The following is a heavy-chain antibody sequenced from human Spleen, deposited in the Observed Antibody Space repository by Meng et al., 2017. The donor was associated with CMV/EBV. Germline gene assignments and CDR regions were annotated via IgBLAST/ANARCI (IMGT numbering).Heavy chain of an antibody. J-gene: IGHJ4*02. CDR1: GDSISGYY. CDR3: ARGTPTPRIGYCSSTSCSAAFDY. CDR2: IYYSGST. D-gene: IGHD2-2*01. V-gene: IGHV4-59*08. Sequence: GSLRLSCNVSGDSISGYYWCWIRQPPGKGLEWIGYIYYSGSTYYNPSLKSRVTISVDTSKNQFSLKLSSVTAADTAVYCCARGTPTPRIGYCSSTSCSAAFDYWGQGTLVTVSS.